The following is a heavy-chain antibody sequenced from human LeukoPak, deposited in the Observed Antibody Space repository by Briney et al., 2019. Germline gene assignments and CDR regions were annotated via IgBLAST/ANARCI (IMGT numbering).Heavy chain of an antibody. D-gene: IGHD1-26*01. CDR1: GFTFSSYA. CDR2: INHSGGT. Sequence: GSLRLSCAASGFTFSSYAMSWVRQPPGKGLEWIGEINHSGGTNYNPSLKSRVTISVDTSKNQFSLKLSSVTAADTAVYYCAQTYYGIVGATEDYWGQGTLVTVSS. J-gene: IGHJ4*02. V-gene: IGHV4-34*08. CDR3: AQTYYGIVGATEDY.